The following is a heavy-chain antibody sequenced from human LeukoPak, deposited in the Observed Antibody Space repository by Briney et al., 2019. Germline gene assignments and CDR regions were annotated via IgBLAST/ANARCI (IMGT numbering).Heavy chain of an antibody. CDR2: IYTSGST. D-gene: IGHD2-2*01. CDR1: GGSISSYY. V-gene: IGHV4-4*07. J-gene: IGHJ6*03. CDR3: ARAVVPAAMRVSGYCYMDV. Sequence: SETLSLTCTVSGGSISSYYWSWIRQPAGKGLEWIGRIYTSGSTNYNPSLKSRVTMSVDTSKNQFSLKLSSVTAADTAVYYCARAVVPAAMRVSGYCYMDVWGKGTTVTISS.